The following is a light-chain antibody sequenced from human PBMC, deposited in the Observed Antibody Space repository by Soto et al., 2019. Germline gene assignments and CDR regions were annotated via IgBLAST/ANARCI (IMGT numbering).Light chain of an antibody. J-gene: IGKJ5*01. CDR2: DTS. CDR3: QQYGTSEII. Sequence: EILLTQSPGTLSISPGERCTLSCGASQSLTNSFIAWYQQKHGQAPRLMIYDTSSRATGIPDRFSGSGYGTDVNLTISRLETEDFAVFFCQQYGTSEIIFGQGTRLEIK. V-gene: IGKV3-20*01. CDR1: QSLTNSF.